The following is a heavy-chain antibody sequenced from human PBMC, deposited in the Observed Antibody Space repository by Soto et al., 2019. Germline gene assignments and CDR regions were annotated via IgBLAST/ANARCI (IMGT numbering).Heavy chain of an antibody. CDR3: SRGILV. CDR2: ISYGGTT. J-gene: IGHJ4*02. D-gene: IGHD2-15*01. Sequence: QVPLQESGPGLVKPSQTLSLTCTVSGGSMNSGGYCWNWIRQHPGEGLEWIGCISYGGTTSYNPSLKSRLTISVDTSKNQFSLMLNSVTAADTAVYYCSRGILVWGQGTLSTVSS. CDR1: GGSMNSGGYC. V-gene: IGHV4-31*03.